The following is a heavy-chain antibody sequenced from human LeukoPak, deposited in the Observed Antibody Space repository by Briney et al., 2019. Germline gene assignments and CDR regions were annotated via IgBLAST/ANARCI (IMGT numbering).Heavy chain of an antibody. CDR1: GGSISSGDYY. CDR2: IYYSGST. V-gene: IGHV4-30-4*01. D-gene: IGHD2-15*01. J-gene: IGHJ3*02. CDR3: ARVVRGSFVGRAFDI. Sequence: SETLSLTCTVSGGSISSGDYYWSWIRQPPGTGLEWIGYIYYSGSTYYNPSLKSRVTISVDTSKNQFSLKLSSVTAADTAVYYCARVVRGSFVGRAFDIWGQGTMVTVSS.